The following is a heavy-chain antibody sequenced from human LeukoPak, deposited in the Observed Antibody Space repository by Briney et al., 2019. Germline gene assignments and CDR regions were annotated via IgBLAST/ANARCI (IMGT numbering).Heavy chain of an antibody. V-gene: IGHV1-69*04. CDR3: AREDGSGSYYNVHGFDP. D-gene: IGHD3-10*01. CDR2: ITPILGIA. J-gene: IGHJ5*02. CDR1: GGTFSSYA. Sequence: ASVKVSCKASGGTFSSYAISWVRQAPGQGLEWMGRITPILGIANYAQKFQGRVTITADKSTSTAYMELSSLRSEDTAVYYCAREDGSGSYYNVHGFDPWGQGTLVTVSS.